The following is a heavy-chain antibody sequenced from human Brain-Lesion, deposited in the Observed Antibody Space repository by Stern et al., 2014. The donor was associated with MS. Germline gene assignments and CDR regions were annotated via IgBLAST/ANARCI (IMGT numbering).Heavy chain of an antibody. CDR3: ASGYRIFDY. CDR2: IHPSGIA. J-gene: IGHJ4*02. CDR1: GGSISSGSDY. V-gene: IGHV4-61*02. D-gene: IGHD5-18*01. Sequence: QLQLQESGPGLVKPSHTLSLTCNVSGGSISSGSDYWSWLRQPVGQGLQWICRIHPSGIAYYTPSPNSRAIISTATSDNQFSLALTSGTAADTAIYYCASGYRIFDYWGQGILVTVSS.